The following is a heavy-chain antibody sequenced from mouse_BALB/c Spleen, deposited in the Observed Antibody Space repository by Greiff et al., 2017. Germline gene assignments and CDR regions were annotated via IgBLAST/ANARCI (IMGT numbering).Heavy chain of an antibody. CDR3: ARWLLRYFDY. Sequence: EVQLQQSGPELVKPGASVKISCKASGYTFTDYNMHWVKQSHGKSLEWIGYIYPYNGGTGYNQKFKSKATLTVDNSSSTAYMELRSLTSEDSAVYYCARWLLRYFDYWGQGTTLTVSS. CDR2: IYPYNGGT. J-gene: IGHJ2*01. CDR1: GYTFTDYN. D-gene: IGHD2-3*01. V-gene: IGHV1S29*02.